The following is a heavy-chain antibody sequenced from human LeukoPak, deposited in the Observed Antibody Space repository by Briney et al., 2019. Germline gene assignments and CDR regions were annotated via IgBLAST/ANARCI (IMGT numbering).Heavy chain of an antibody. J-gene: IGHJ4*02. V-gene: IGHV4-39*01. Sequence: SETLSLTCTVSGGSISSSSYYWGWIRQPPGTGLEWIGSIYYGGSTYYNPSLKSRVTISVDTSKNQFSLKLSSVTAADTAVYYCVRLGSSGWYVDYWGQGTLVTVSS. CDR2: IYYGGST. D-gene: IGHD6-19*01. CDR3: VRLGSSGWYVDY. CDR1: GGSISSSSYY.